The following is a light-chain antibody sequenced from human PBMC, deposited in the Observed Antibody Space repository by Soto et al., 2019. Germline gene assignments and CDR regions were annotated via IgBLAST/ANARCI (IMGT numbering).Light chain of an antibody. CDR1: SSDVGGYDY. V-gene: IGLV2-14*01. CDR3: SSKRGSTGV. Sequence: QSVLTQPASVSGSPGQTITISCTGTSSDVGGYDYVSWHHQHPGKAPKLMIYDVSKRPSGVSNRFSGSKSGNTASLTISGLQAEDEADYYCSSKRGSTGVFGTGTKLT. CDR2: DVS. J-gene: IGLJ1*01.